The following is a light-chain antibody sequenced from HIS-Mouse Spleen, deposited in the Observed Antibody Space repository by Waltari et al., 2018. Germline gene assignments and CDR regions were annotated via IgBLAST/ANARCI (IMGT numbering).Light chain of an antibody. J-gene: IGLJ2*01. CDR2: DGS. CDR1: NIGSKS. V-gene: IGLV3-21*03. Sequence: SYVLTQPPSVSVAPGKTARITCGGNNIGSKSVHWYQQKTGQAPVLVVYDGSDRPSGIPERCSGSNSGNTATLTISRVEAGDEADYYCQVWDSSSDHVVFGGGTKLTVL. CDR3: QVWDSSSDHVV.